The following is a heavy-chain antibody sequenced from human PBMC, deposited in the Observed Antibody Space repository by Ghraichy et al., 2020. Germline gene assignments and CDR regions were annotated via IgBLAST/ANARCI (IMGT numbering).Heavy chain of an antibody. D-gene: IGHD2-15*01. CDR1: GFTFSGSA. J-gene: IGHJ4*02. CDR3: TSQTVGVDY. Sequence: GGSLRLSCAASGFTFSGSAMHWVRQASWKGLEWVGRIRSKANSYATAYAASVKGRFTISRDDSKNTAYLQMNSLKTEDTAVYYCTSQTVGVDYWGQGTLVTVSS. V-gene: IGHV3-73*01. CDR2: IRSKANSYAT.